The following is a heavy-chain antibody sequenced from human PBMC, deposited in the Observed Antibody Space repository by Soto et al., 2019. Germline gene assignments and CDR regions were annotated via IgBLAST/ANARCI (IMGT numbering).Heavy chain of an antibody. Sequence: SETLSLTCTVSGGSISSGAYYWSWIRQHPGKGLEWIGYIYYSGSTYYNPSLKSRVTISVDTSKNQFSLKLSSVTAADTAVYYCARDIQGWFDPWGQGTLVTVSS. V-gene: IGHV4-31*03. J-gene: IGHJ5*02. CDR3: ARDIQGWFDP. CDR1: GGSISSGAYY. D-gene: IGHD5-18*01. CDR2: IYYSGST.